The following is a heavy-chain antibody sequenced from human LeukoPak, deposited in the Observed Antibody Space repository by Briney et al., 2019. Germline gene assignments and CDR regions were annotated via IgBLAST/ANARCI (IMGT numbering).Heavy chain of an antibody. J-gene: IGHJ3*02. CDR1: GGTFSSYA. D-gene: IGHD5-18*01. V-gene: IGHV1-69*05. CDR2: IIPIFGTA. CDR3: ARSRDLPDTAMATGGAFDI. Sequence: SVKVSCKASGGTFSSYAISWVRQAPGQGLEWMGGIIPIFGTANYAQKFQGRVTITTDESTSTAYMELSSLRSEDTAVYYCARSRDLPDTAMATGGAFDIWGQGTMVTVSS.